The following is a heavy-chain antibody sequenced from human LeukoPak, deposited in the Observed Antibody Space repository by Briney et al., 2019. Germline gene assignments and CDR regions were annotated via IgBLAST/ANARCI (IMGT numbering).Heavy chain of an antibody. Sequence: SETLSLTCAVYGGSFSGYYWSWIRQPPGKGLEWIGEINHSGSTNYNPSLKSRVTISVDTSKNQFSLKLSSVTAADTAVYYCARAAGEYDFWSGYEVGAYYYYMDVWGKGTTVTVSS. CDR2: INHSGST. CDR3: ARAAGEYDFWSGYEVGAYYYYMDV. J-gene: IGHJ6*03. D-gene: IGHD3-3*01. V-gene: IGHV4-34*01. CDR1: GGSFSGYY.